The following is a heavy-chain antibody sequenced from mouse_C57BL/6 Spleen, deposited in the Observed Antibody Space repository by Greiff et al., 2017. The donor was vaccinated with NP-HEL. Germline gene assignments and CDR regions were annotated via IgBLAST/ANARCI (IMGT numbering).Heavy chain of an antibody. CDR3: ARGDYYGTCDY. CDR2: INPSNGGT. CDR1: GYTFTSYW. Sequence: QVQLQQPGTELVKPGASGYTFTSYWMHWVKQRPGQGLEWIGNINPSNGGTNYNEKFKSKATLTVDKSSSTAYMQLSSLTSEDSAVYYCARGDYYGTCDYWGQGTTLTVSS. D-gene: IGHD1-1*01. V-gene: IGHV1-53*01. J-gene: IGHJ2*01.